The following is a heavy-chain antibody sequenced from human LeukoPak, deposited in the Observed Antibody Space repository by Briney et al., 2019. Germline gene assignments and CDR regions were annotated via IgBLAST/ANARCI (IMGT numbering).Heavy chain of an antibody. Sequence: SETLSLTCTVSGGSISSGGYYWSWIRQPPGKGLEWIGYIYHSGSTYYNPSLKSRVTISVDRAKNQFSLKLSSVTAADTAVYYCARGDREFSGSYNFDYWGQGTLVTVSS. J-gene: IGHJ4*02. CDR1: GGSISSGGYY. CDR2: IYHSGST. CDR3: ARGDREFSGSYNFDY. D-gene: IGHD1-26*01. V-gene: IGHV4-30-2*01.